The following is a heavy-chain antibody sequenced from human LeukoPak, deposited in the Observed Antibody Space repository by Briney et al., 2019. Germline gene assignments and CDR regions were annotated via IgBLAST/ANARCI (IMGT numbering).Heavy chain of an antibody. V-gene: IGHV3-21*01. CDR2: IRSSASYI. J-gene: IGHJ4*02. Sequence: GGSLRLSCAASGFTFSSYSMNWVRQAPGKGLEWVSSIRSSASYINYADSVKGRFTISRDNAKNSLFLQMNSLRAEDTAVYYCAREPGYGSGSYYYFDYWGQGTLVTVSS. D-gene: IGHD3-10*01. CDR3: AREPGYGSGSYYYFDY. CDR1: GFTFSSYS.